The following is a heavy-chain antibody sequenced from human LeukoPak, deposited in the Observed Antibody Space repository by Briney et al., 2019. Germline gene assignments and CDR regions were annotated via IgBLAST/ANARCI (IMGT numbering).Heavy chain of an antibody. CDR3: ARAGTTSPYYYYGMDV. V-gene: IGHV4-30-4*01. CDR1: GGSISSGDYY. Sequence: SETLSLTCTVSGGSISSGDYYWSWIRHPPGTGLEWIGYIYYSGSTYYNPSLKSRVTISVDTSKNQFSLKLSSVTAADTAVYYCARAGTTSPYYYYGMDVWGQGTTVTVSS. CDR2: IYYSGST. J-gene: IGHJ6*02. D-gene: IGHD2-2*01.